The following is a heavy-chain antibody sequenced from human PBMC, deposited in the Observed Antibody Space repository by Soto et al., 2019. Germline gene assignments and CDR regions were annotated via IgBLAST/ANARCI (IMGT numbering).Heavy chain of an antibody. CDR1: GDSISRDGSS. CDR2: ICHTGAT. J-gene: IGHJ4*01. CDR3: AREMSYYFDS. V-gene: IGHV4-30-2*01. Sequence: QVQLQESGAGLVKPSQTLVLTCTVAGDSISRDGSSWSLLRPPPGKGLECIGYICHTGATYCTPSLKSRVPTSVDKSKNQFSLSLASVAAADTAVYYCAREMSYYFDSWGHGTLVPVSS.